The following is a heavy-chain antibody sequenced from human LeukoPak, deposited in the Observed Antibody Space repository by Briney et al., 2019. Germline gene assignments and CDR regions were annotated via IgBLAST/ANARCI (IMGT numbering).Heavy chain of an antibody. D-gene: IGHD6-13*01. J-gene: IGHJ4*02. CDR1: GFTLSSYS. V-gene: IGHV3-48*02. CDR2: ISSGSSVI. Sequence: GGSLRLSCAASGFTLSSYSMNWVRQAPGKGLEWVSYISSGSSVIYYADSVKGRFTISRDNAKNSLYLQMNSLTDDDTAVYYCGRGIRGYSSTWFVDYWGQGTLATVSS. CDR3: GRGIRGYSSTWFVDY.